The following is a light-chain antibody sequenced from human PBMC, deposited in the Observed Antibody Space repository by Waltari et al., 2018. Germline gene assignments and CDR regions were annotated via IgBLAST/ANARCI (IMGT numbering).Light chain of an antibody. CDR2: DVS. CDR3: TSFTTSNTWV. Sequence: QSALTQPTSVSGSSGQSIATSCSGTSSDVRRYNYFSWFQQHPAEPPKVIIYDVSGRPSGVSDRFSGSKSGNTASLTISGLQAEDEAHYHCTSFTTSNTWVFGGGATLTVL. V-gene: IGLV2-14*03. J-gene: IGLJ3*02. CDR1: SSDVRRYNY.